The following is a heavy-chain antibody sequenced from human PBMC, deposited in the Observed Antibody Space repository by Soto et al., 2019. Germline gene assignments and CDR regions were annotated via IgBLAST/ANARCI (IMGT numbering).Heavy chain of an antibody. J-gene: IGHJ6*02. CDR2: INPSGGST. V-gene: IGHV1-46*01. Sequence: ASVKVFCKASGYTFTSYYMHWVRQAPGQGLEWMGIINPSGGSTSYAQKFQGRVTMTRDTSTSTVYMELSSLRSEDTAVYYCARQLGYCSGGSCYYGMDVWGQGTTVTVSS. CDR3: ARQLGYCSGGSCYYGMDV. CDR1: GYTFTSYY. D-gene: IGHD2-15*01.